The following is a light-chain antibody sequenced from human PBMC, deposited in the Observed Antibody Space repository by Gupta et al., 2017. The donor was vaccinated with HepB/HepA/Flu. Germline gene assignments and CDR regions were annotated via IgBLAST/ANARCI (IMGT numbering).Light chain of an antibody. Sequence: EIVLTQSPVTLSLSPGERATLSCRASQSIYNYLTWFQQKPGQAPRLLIHDASNRATGVPARFSGSGSVTDFTLTISSLEPEDFAVYYCQHRVNWPSTFSHGTKVVIK. V-gene: IGKV3-11*01. J-gene: IGKJ3*01. CDR1: QSIYNY. CDR2: DAS. CDR3: QHRVNWPST.